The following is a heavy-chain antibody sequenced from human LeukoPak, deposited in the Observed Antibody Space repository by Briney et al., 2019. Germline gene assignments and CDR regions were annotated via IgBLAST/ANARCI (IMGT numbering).Heavy chain of an antibody. CDR1: VYSFTSYW. V-gene: IGHV5-51*01. CDR2: IYPGDSDT. J-gene: IGHJ4*02. Sequence: HGESLKISCKGSVYSFTSYWIGWVRQMPGKGLEWMGIIYPGDSDTRYSPSFQGQVTISSDKSISTAYLQWSSLKASDTAMYYCARPGYYDSSGWVDYWGQGTLVTVSS. D-gene: IGHD3-22*01. CDR3: ARPGYYDSSGWVDY.